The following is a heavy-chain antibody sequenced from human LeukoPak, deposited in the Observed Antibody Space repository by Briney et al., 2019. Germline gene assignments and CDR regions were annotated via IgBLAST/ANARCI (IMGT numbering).Heavy chain of an antibody. CDR2: IYPGDSDT. CDR1: GYSFTTYW. CDR3: ARVDSSGYPFDY. V-gene: IGHV5-51*01. J-gene: IGHJ4*02. D-gene: IGHD3-22*01. Sequence: GESLKISCKGSGYSFTTYWIGWGRQLPGKGLEWMGIIYPGDSDTRYSPSFQGQVTISAGKSISTAYLQWSSLKASDTAMYYCARVDSSGYPFDYWGQGTLVTVSS.